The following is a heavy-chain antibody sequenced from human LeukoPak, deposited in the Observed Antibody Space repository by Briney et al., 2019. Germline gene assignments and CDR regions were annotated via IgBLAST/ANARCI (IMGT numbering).Heavy chain of an antibody. Sequence: SGGSLRLSCAVSGITLSNYGMSWVRQAPGKGLEWVAGISDSGGRTNYADSVKGRFTISRDNPKNTLYLQMNSLRAEDTAVYYCARDTGDSEGGFDYWGQGTLVTVSS. V-gene: IGHV3-23*01. CDR1: GITLSNYG. CDR2: ISDSGGRT. J-gene: IGHJ4*02. D-gene: IGHD2-21*02. CDR3: ARDTGDSEGGFDY.